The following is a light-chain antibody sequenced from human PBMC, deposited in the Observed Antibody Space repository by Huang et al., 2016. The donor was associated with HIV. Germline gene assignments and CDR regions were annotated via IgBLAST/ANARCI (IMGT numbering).Light chain of an antibody. CDR2: KAY. CDR3: QQSNSYPYT. J-gene: IGKJ2*01. V-gene: IGKV1-5*03. Sequence: DIQMTQSPSTLSASVGERVTITCRASQSISSWLAWYQQIPGKAPKLLIYKAYSLESGVPSRFNGSGSGTEFTLTINSLQPGDFATYYCQQSNSYPYTFGQGTKLEIK. CDR1: QSISSW.